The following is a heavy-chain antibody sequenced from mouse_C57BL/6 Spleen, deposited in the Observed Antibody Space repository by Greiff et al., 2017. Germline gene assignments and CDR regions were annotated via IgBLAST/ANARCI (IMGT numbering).Heavy chain of an antibody. V-gene: IGHV2-2*01. CDR2: IWSGGST. Sequence: QVQLQQSGPGLVQPSQSLSITCTVSGFSLTSYGVHWVRQSPGKGLEWLGVIWSGGSTDYNAAFISRLSISKDNSKSQVFFKMNSLQADVTAIYYCARKETAQVAWFAYWGQGTLVTVSA. CDR1: GFSLTSYG. D-gene: IGHD3-2*02. J-gene: IGHJ3*01. CDR3: ARKETAQVAWFAY.